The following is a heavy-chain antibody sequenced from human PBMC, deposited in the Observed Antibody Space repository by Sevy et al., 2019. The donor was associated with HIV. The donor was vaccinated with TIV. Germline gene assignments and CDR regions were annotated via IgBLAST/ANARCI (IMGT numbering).Heavy chain of an antibody. CDR1: GDSVSSNRAA. V-gene: IGHV6-1*01. J-gene: IGHJ4*02. CDR3: ARAPEGYFYDSSGYWDY. CDR2: TYHRSKWYN. D-gene: IGHD3-22*01. Sequence: KQSQTLSLTCAISGDSVSSNRAAWNWIRQSPSRGLEWLGRTYHRSKWYNEYAVSVKSRITINPDTSKNQFSLQLNSVTPEDTAVYYCARAPEGYFYDSSGYWDYWGQGTLVTVSS.